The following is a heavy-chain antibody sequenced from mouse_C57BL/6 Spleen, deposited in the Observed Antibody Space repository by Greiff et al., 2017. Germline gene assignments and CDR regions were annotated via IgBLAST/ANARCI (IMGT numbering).Heavy chain of an antibody. CDR2: IWGDGST. D-gene: IGHD1-1*01. V-gene: IGHV2-3*01. J-gene: IGHJ4*01. CDR1: GFSFTSYG. CDR3: AKSYPYYYGSSFHYYAMDY. Sequence: VQLVESGPGLVAPSQSLSITCTVSGFSFTSYGVSWVRQPPGKGLEWLGVIWGDGSTNYHSALISRLSISKDNSKSQVFLKLNSLQTDDTATYYCAKSYPYYYGSSFHYYAMDYWGQGTSVTVSS.